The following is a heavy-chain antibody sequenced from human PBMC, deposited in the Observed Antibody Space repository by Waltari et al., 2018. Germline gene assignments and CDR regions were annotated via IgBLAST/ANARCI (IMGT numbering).Heavy chain of an antibody. J-gene: IGHJ4*02. CDR1: GGTFNSYA. CDR3: ARRSNSDYILDY. CDR2: IIPFLGIA. Sequence: QVQLVQSGAEVKKPGSSVKVSCKASGGTFNSYAISWVRQVPGQGLEWVGGIIPFLGIADYAQKFQGRVTITADESTTTAYMDLSSLRSDDTAVYYCARRSNSDYILDYWGQGTLVTVFS. D-gene: IGHD4-4*01. V-gene: IGHV1-69*12.